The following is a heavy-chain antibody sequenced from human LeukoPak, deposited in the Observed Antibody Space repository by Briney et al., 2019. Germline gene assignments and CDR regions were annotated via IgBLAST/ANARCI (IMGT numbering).Heavy chain of an antibody. V-gene: IGHV3-66*04. D-gene: IGHD3-10*01. J-gene: IGHJ4*02. CDR2: IYSGGST. CDR1: GFTVSSNY. CDR3: ARLGGSGSLSLF. Sequence: GGSLRLSCAVSGFTVSSNYMSWVRQAPGKGLEWVSVIYSGGSTYYADSVKGRFTISRDNSKNTLYLQMNSLRAEDTAVYYCARLGGSGSLSLFWGQGTLVTVSS.